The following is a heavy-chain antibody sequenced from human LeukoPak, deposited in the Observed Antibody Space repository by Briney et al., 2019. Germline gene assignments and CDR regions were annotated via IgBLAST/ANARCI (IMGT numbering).Heavy chain of an antibody. CDR3: ARADISIREPLQLDY. D-gene: IGHD3-9*01. CDR2: IIPIFGTA. CDR1: GGTFSSYA. Sequence: ASVKVSCKASGGTFSSYAISWVRQAPGQGLEWMGGIIPIFGTANYAQKFQGRVTITADESTSTAYMELSSLRTEDTAVYYCARADISIREPLQLDYWGQGTLVTVSS. V-gene: IGHV1-69*01. J-gene: IGHJ4*02.